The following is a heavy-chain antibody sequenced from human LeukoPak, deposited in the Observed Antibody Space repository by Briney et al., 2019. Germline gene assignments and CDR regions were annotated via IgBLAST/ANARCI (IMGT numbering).Heavy chain of an antibody. CDR1: GFTFSDYN. D-gene: IGHD3-22*01. Sequence: GGSLRLSCAASGFTFSDYNMRWIRQAPGKGLEWVSSISRSGSTKYYADSVKGRFTISRDNAKNSLFLQMNSLRAEDTAVYYCARDPASYYDSNGYFDYWGQGTLVTVSS. J-gene: IGHJ4*02. CDR2: ISRSGSTK. V-gene: IGHV3-11*01. CDR3: ARDPASYYDSNGYFDY.